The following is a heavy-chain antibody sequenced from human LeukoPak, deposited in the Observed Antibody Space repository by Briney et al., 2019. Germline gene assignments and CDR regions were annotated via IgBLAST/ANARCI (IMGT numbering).Heavy chain of an antibody. CDR2: ISSSSSTI. Sequence: GGSLRLSCAASGFTFSSFEMNGVRQAPGKGLEWVSYISSSSSTISYADSVKGRFTISRDNAKNSLYLQMNTLTAEDTAIYYCARNRGQYMATISRPYDYWGQGTLVTVSS. D-gene: IGHD5-24*01. V-gene: IGHV3-48*03. CDR1: GFTFSSFE. J-gene: IGHJ4*02. CDR3: ARNRGQYMATISRPYDY.